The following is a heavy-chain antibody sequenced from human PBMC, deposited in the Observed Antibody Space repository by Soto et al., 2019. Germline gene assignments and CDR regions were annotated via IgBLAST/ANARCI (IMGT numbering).Heavy chain of an antibody. J-gene: IGHJ4*02. V-gene: IGHV4-59*01. CDR3: ARARGYRYGYFDY. CDR2: IYYSGST. Sequence: SETLSLTCTVSGGSISSYYWSWIRQPPGKGLEWIGYIYYSGSTNYNPSLKSRVTISVDTSKNQFSLKLSSVTAADTAVYYCARARGYRYGYFDYWGQGNLVTVS. D-gene: IGHD5-18*01. CDR1: GGSISSYY.